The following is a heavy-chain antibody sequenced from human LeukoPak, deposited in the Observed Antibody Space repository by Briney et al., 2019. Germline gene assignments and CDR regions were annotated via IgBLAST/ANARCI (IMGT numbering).Heavy chain of an antibody. CDR2: IHPGDAIT. J-gene: IGHJ4*02. Sequence: GESLKISSKGSGYSFSSHWIGWVRLMPGKGLEWMGLIHPGDAITRYSPSFQGQVTISADKSISTAYVQWSSLGASDTAMYYCARHRHGGNLLDSWGQGTLVTVSS. D-gene: IGHD4-23*01. CDR1: GYSFSSHW. CDR3: ARHRHGGNLLDS. V-gene: IGHV5-51*01.